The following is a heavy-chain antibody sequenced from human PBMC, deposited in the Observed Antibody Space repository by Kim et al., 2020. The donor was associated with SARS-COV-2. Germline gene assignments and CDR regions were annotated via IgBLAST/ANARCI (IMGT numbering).Heavy chain of an antibody. J-gene: IGHJ6*02. V-gene: IGHV3-30*01. CDR3: ARARGGSYYYGMDV. D-gene: IGHD1-26*01. Sequence: ANSVEGRFTISRDKSKNTLYLQMHSLRAEETAVYYCARARGGSYYYGMDVWGQGTTVTVSS.